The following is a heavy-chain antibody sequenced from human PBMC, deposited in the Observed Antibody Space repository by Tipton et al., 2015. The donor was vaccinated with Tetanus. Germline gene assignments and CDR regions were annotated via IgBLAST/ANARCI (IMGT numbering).Heavy chain of an antibody. J-gene: IGHJ6*02. CDR2: IYYSGST. Sequence: TLSLTCTVSGGSVSSYYWSWIRQPPGKGLEWIGYIYYSGSTNYNPSLKSRVTISVDTSQKQISLKVNSVTAADTAVYYCARDRGVRGGYYYYHGMDVWGQGTTVTVSS. CDR3: ARDRGVRGGYYYYHGMDV. CDR1: GGSVSSYY. D-gene: IGHD3-10*01. V-gene: IGHV4-59*02.